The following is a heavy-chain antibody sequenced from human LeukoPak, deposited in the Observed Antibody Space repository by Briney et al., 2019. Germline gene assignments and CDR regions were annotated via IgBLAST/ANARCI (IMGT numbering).Heavy chain of an antibody. CDR1: GFTFSSYG. D-gene: IGHD3-22*01. CDR2: IWYDGSNK. V-gene: IGHV3-33*01. J-gene: IGHJ5*02. CDR3: AREARYYDSSGSNWFDP. Sequence: GGSQRLSCAASGFTFSSYGMHWVRQAPGKGLEWVAVIWYDGSNKYYADSVKGRFTISRDNSKNTLYLQMNSLRAEDTAVYYCAREARYYDSSGSNWFDPWGQGTLVTVSS.